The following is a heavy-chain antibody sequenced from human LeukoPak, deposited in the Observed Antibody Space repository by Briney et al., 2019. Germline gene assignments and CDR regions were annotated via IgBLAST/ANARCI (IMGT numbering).Heavy chain of an antibody. CDR1: GFTVSSNY. V-gene: IGHV3-53*01. J-gene: IGHJ4*02. D-gene: IGHD1-1*01. CDR3: ARSEGKLERPDFDY. CDR2: IYSGGST. Sequence: GGSLRLSCAASGFTVSSNYMSWVRQAPGKGLEWVSVIYSGGSTYYADSVKGRFTISRDNAKNSLYLQMNSLRAEDTAVYYCARSEGKLERPDFDYWGQGTLVTVSS.